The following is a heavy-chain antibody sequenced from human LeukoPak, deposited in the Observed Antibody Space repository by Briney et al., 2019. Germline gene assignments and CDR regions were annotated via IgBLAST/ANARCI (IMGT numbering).Heavy chain of an antibody. J-gene: IGHJ6*02. CDR3: ARPRSDLYGMDV. Sequence: GGSLRLSCIASEFIFSSYEMNWVRQAPGKGLEWVSYISGSGNIIYYADSVKGRFTISRDNAKNSLYLQMNSLGVEDTAVYYCARPRSDLYGMDVWGQGTTVTVSS. CDR1: EFIFSSYE. CDR2: ISGSGNII. V-gene: IGHV3-48*03.